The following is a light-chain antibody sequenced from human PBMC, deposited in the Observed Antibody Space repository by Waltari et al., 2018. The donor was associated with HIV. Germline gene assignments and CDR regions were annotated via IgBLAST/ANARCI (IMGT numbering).Light chain of an antibody. Sequence: QSALTQPASVSGSPGQSITISCTCTSRALGEYKYVSWFPHQPTKAPQLIIFDVSYRPSGVSNRFSGSKSGNTASLTISGLQAEDEADYYCSSYTTIYTWVFGGGTKLTAL. V-gene: IGLV2-14*01. CDR2: DVS. CDR1: SRALGEYKY. CDR3: SSYTTIYTWV. J-gene: IGLJ3*02.